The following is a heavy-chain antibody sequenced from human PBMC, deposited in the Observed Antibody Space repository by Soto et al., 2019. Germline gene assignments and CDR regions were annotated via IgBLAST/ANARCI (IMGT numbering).Heavy chain of an antibody. CDR2: IYPGDSDT. V-gene: IGHV5-51*01. Sequence: GESLKISCKGSGYSFTSYWIGWVRQMPGKGLEWMGIIYPGDSDTRYSPSFQGQVTISADKSISTAYLQWSSLKASDTAMYYCARRPSSGWLVPDLYYFDYWGQGTLVTVSS. J-gene: IGHJ4*02. CDR1: GYSFTSYW. D-gene: IGHD6-6*01. CDR3: ARRPSSGWLVPDLYYFDY.